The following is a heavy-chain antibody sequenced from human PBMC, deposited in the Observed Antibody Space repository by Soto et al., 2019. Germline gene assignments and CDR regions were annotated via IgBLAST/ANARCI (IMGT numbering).Heavy chain of an antibody. D-gene: IGHD5-12*01. CDR2: IQTGGAT. V-gene: IGHV3-53*01. CDR3: VRVLYDSGVVDF. J-gene: IGHJ4*02. CDR1: GFTVSRYD. Sequence: QLVESGGGWFQAGGSTRLSCLASGFTVSRYDMAWVRQAPGKGLEWASIIQTGGATYYTDSAQGRFTISRDNSRNTVYLQMSSLRVEDTGVYSCVRVLYDSGVVDFWGQGSTITVS.